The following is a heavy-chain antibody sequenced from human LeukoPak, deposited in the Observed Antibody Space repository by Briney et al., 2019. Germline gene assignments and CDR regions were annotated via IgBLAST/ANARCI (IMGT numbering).Heavy chain of an antibody. J-gene: IGHJ6*03. V-gene: IGHV1-69*01. CDR1: GGTFSSHA. CDR3: ARSVSGSYSDYYYYMDV. Sequence: SVKVSCKASGGTFSSHAISWVRQAPGQGLEWMGGIIPIFGTANYAQKLQGRVTITADESTSTAYMELSSLRSEDTAVCYCARSVSGSYSDYYYYMDVWGKGTTVTVSS. CDR2: IIPIFGTA. D-gene: IGHD1-26*01.